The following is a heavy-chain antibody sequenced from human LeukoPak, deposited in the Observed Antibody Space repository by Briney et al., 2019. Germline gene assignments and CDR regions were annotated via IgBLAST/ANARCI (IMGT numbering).Heavy chain of an antibody. CDR3: TRVGCSGGRFYSDF. CDR2: IKGTTDSGTT. V-gene: IGHV3-15*01. Sequence: GDSLRLSCATFGFTFTNAWMNWVRQAPGKGLEWIGRIKGTTDSGTTDYAATVKGRFATSRDDSKNTLYLQMKSLKPEDTAVYYSTRVGCSGGRFYSDFWGEGTLVTVSS. CDR1: GFTFTNAW. J-gene: IGHJ4*02. D-gene: IGHD2-15*01.